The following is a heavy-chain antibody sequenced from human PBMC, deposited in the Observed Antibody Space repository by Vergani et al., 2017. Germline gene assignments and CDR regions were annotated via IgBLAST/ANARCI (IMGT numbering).Heavy chain of an antibody. D-gene: IGHD3-16*01. CDR3: ARLEELGEDAFDI. V-gene: IGHV1-2*02. J-gene: IGHJ3*02. CDR1: GYTFTSYD. CDR2: MNPNSGGT. Sequence: QVQLVQSGAEVKKPGASVKVSCKASGYTFTSYDINWVRQATGQGLEWMGWMNPNSGGTNYAQKFQGRVTMTRDTSISTAYMELRSLRSDDTAVYYCARLEELGEDAFDIWGQGTMVTVSS.